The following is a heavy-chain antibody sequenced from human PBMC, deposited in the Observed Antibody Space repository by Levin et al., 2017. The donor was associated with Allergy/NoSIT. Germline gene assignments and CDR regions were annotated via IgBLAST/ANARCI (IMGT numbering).Heavy chain of an antibody. J-gene: IGHJ3*02. CDR1: GDSVSSHY. CDR3: ERGGRSNCDNESCYSRNAFNI. V-gene: IGHV4-4*07. Sequence: SETLSLTCTVSGDSVSSHYWNWIRQPAGKGLEWLGRFYTSDDTNYNPSLKSRVTMSFDTSKNHFSLKLSSVTAADTAVYYCERGGRSNCDNESCYSRNAFNIWGRGTMVIVSS. CDR2: FYTSDDT. D-gene: IGHD2-21*01.